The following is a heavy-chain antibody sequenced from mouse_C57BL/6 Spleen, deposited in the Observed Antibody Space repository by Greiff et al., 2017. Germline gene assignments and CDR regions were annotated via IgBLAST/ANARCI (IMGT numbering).Heavy chain of an antibody. J-gene: IGHJ3*01. CDR3: GRGEVCGRFDY. Sequence: QVQLKQSGAELVRPGASVKLSCKASGYTFTSYWMNWVKQRPGQGLEWIGMIYPNSGNTHYNEKFKGKATLTVDKSSSTAYMQLSSLTSEDAAVYFCGRGEVCGRFDYWGQGTMVTVSA. V-gene: IGHV1-64*01. D-gene: IGHD2-10*02. CDR2: IYPNSGNT. CDR1: GYTFTSYW.